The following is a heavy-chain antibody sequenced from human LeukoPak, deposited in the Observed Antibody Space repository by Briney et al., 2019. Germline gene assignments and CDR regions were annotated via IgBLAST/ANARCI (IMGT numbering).Heavy chain of an antibody. CDR2: IYYSGST. CDR3: ARESSSLYYYYGMDV. D-gene: IGHD6-6*01. J-gene: IGHJ6*02. CDR1: GGSISSGAYY. Sequence: SQTLSLTCTVSGGSISSGAYYWSWIRQHPGKGLEWIGYIYYSGSTYYNPSLKSRVTISVDTSKNQFSLKLSSVTAADTAVYYCARESSSLYYYYGMDVWGQGTTVTVSS. V-gene: IGHV4-31*03.